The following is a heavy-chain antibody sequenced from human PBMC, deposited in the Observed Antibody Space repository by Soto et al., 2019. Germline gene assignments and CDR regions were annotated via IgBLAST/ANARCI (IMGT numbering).Heavy chain of an antibody. D-gene: IGHD3-22*01. CDR3: ARKRTYFDSPSY. Sequence: PGGSLKISCKGSGDSFTNSWIGWVRQMPGKGLEWMGIINPGDSNIRYSPSFQGQVTLSANKSTNTAYLQWSSLKASDTAMYYCARKRTYFDSPSYWGQGALVTVSS. V-gene: IGHV5-51*01. CDR1: GDSFTNSW. J-gene: IGHJ4*02. CDR2: INPGDSNI.